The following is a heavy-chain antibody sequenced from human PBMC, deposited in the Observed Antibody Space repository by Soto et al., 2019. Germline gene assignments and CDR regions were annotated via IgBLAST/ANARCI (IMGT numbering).Heavy chain of an antibody. J-gene: IGHJ5*02. V-gene: IGHV4-34*01. D-gene: IGHD5-18*01. CDR1: GGSFSGYY. CDR3: AKSWPGYSYGYSRRGDYNWFDP. CDR2: INHSGST. Sequence: SETLSLTCAVYGGSFSGYYWSWIRQPPGKGLEWIGEINHSGSTNYNPSLKSRVTISVDTSKNQFSLKLSSVTAADTAVYYCAKSWPGYSYGYSRRGDYNWFDPWGQGTLVTVPQ.